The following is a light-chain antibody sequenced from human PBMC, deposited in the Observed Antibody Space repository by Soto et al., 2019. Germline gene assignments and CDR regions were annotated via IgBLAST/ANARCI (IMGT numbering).Light chain of an antibody. Sequence: QSVLTQPASVSGSPGQSITISCTGTSSDVGGYNYVSWYQQHPGKAPKLMIYDVSNRPSGVSNRFSGSKSGNTASLTISGRQADDEADYYCSSYTSSSTLEVFGGGTKLTVL. J-gene: IGLJ2*01. CDR1: SSDVGGYNY. V-gene: IGLV2-14*01. CDR2: DVS. CDR3: SSYTSSSTLEV.